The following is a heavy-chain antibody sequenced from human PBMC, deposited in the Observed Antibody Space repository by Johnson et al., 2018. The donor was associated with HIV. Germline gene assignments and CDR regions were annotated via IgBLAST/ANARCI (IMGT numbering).Heavy chain of an antibody. CDR3: ARDDRPDGFDI. CDR2: IRWDGGSN. Sequence: VQLVESGGVVVQPGGSLRLSCAASGFTFDDYAMHWVRQAPGKGLEWVSLIRWDGGSNYYADSVKGRFTISRDNSKNSLYLQMNSLRGEDTAMYYCARDDRPDGFDIWGQGTMVTVSS. D-gene: IGHD1-14*01. CDR1: GFTFDDYA. V-gene: IGHV3-43D*03. J-gene: IGHJ3*02.